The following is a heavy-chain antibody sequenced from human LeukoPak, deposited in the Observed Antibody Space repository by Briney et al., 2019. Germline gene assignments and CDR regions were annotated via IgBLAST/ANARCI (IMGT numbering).Heavy chain of an antibody. CDR3: ARAPGAKGQLWFS. Sequence: GGSLRLSCAVSGLTFSSYSMNWVRQAPGKGLEWVSAISSSSRYIFYADSVKGRFTISRDNAKSSLYLQMNSLRAEDTAVYYCARAPGAKGQLWFSWGQGTLVTVSS. CDR2: ISSSSRYI. CDR1: GLTFSSYS. V-gene: IGHV3-21*04. J-gene: IGHJ5*02. D-gene: IGHD5-18*01.